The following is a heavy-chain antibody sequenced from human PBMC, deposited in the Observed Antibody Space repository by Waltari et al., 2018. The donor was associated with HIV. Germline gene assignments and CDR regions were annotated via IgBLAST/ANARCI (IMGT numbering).Heavy chain of an antibody. D-gene: IGHD1-26*01. V-gene: IGHV3-7*01. CDR3: ARIGTFPHNYAIDF. J-gene: IGHJ6*02. CDR1: GFTFTNYW. CDR2: IKDDGSEK. Sequence: EVQLMESGGGLVQSGGSLRLSFAASGFTFTNYWMSWVRQTPGKGLEWVAYIKDDGSEKYYMGTVKGRFTISRDNAKNSMFLQMNSLRAEDTAVYYCARIGTFPHNYAIDFWGQGTTGTVSS.